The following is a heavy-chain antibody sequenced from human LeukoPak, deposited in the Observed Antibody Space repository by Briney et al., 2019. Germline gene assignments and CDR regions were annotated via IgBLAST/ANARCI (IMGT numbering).Heavy chain of an antibody. V-gene: IGHV1-69*04. CDR1: GGTFSSYA. D-gene: IGHD6-19*01. J-gene: IGHJ4*02. CDR3: ARPYSSGWYPFDY. CDR2: IIPILGIA. Sequence: SVKVSCKASGGTFSSYAISWVRQAPGQGLEWMGRIIPILGIANYAQKFQGRVTMTRDTSTSTVYMELSSLRSEDTAVYYCARPYSSGWYPFDYWGQGTLVTVSS.